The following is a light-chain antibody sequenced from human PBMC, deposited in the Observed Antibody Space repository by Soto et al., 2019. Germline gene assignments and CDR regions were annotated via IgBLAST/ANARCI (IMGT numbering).Light chain of an antibody. CDR1: SSNIGAGYD. J-gene: IGLJ2*01. CDR3: QSYDSSLSGSV. CDR2: GNS. Sequence: QSVLTQPPSVSGAPGQRVTISCTGSSSNIGAGYDVHWYQQLPGTAPKLLIYGNSNRPSGVPDRFSGSKSGTSASLAITGLQAEDEAYYYCQSYDSSLSGSVFGGGTKLTV. V-gene: IGLV1-40*01.